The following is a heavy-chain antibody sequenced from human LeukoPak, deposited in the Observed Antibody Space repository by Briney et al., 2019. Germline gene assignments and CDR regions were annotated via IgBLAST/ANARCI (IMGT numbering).Heavy chain of an antibody. D-gene: IGHD6-13*01. CDR1: GFTFSSYS. J-gene: IGHJ4*02. V-gene: IGHV3-21*01. CDR2: ISSSSSYI. Sequence: PGGSLRLSCAASGFTFSSYSMNWVRQAPGKGLEWVSSISSSSSYIYYADSVKGRFTISRDNAKNSLYLQMNSLRAEDTAVYYCARGGGSSWYNFDYWGQGTLVTVSS. CDR3: ARGGGSSWYNFDY.